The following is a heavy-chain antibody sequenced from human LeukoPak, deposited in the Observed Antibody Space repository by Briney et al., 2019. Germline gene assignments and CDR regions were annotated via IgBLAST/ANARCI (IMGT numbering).Heavy chain of an antibody. V-gene: IGHV3-66*01. J-gene: IGHJ4*02. CDR1: GISVTNTY. Sequence: GGSLRLSCAASGISVTNTYMSWVRQAPGKGLEWVSVIYSGGSTYYADFVKGRFTISRDNSKNTLFLQMNSLRAEDTATYYCARVAITLGAMAYFDYWGQGALVTVSS. D-gene: IGHD5-18*01. CDR2: IYSGGST. CDR3: ARVAITLGAMAYFDY.